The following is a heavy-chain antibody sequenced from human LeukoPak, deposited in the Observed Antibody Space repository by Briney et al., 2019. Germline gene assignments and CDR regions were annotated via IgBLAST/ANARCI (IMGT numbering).Heavy chain of an antibody. Sequence: PGGSLRLSCAASGFSFSDYDMHWVRQGQGKGLDWVSYISGSSGTIHYADSVRGRFTISRDNVKKSLYLYMNNLRAEDTAVYYCVGFGAYGGLWGQGTVVTVSP. V-gene: IGHV3-48*01. CDR1: GFSFSDYD. CDR2: ISGSSGTI. D-gene: IGHD4-23*01. CDR3: VGFGAYGGL. J-gene: IGHJ4*02.